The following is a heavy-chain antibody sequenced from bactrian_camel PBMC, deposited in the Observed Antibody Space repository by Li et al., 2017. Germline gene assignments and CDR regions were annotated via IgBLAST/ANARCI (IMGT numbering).Heavy chain of an antibody. CDR2: ITLETGRT. CDR1: GYAYSDGYC. V-gene: IGHV3S25*01. Sequence: LVESGGGSVQAGGSLRLSCVVSGYAYSDGYCLGWFRQAPGKEREGVAIITLETGRTDYADSVKGRFTITRDNAKNTVYLQMNSLIAEDTALYYCTAEQMGWSWYNRWGQGTQVTVS. J-gene: IGHJ4*01. D-gene: IGHD5*01. CDR3: TAEQMGWSWYNR.